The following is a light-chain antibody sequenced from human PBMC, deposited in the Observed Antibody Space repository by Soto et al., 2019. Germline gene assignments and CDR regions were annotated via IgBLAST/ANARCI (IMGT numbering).Light chain of an antibody. V-gene: IGLV2-8*01. CDR1: SSDVGGYNY. CDR2: EVS. Sequence: QSALTQPPSASGSPGQSVTISCTGTSSDVGGYNYVSWYQQHPGKAPILMIYEVSKRPSGVPDRFSGSKSGNTGSLTVSRLQAEEEADDYCSSYAGSNKVFGTGTKLTVL. J-gene: IGLJ1*01. CDR3: SSYAGSNKV.